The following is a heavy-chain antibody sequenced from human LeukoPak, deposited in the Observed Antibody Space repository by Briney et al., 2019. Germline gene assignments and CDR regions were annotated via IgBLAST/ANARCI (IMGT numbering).Heavy chain of an antibody. CDR2: MKSNNGHT. CDR1: GYTFTGFD. CDR3: ARGPPNWGMVGY. Sequence: ASVKVSCKASGYTFTGFDFNWVRQATGQGLEWMGWMKSNNGHTGYAQKFQGRVTMTRDTSISTAYMELSSLTFEDTAVYYCARGPPNWGMVGYWGQGTLVTVSS. J-gene: IGHJ4*02. V-gene: IGHV1-8*01. D-gene: IGHD7-27*01.